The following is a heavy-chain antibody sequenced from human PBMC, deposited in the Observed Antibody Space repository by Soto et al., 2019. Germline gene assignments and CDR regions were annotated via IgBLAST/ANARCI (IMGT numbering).Heavy chain of an antibody. J-gene: IGHJ4*02. V-gene: IGHV4-34*01. Sequence: QVQLQQWGAGLLKPSETLSLTCAVYGGSFSGYYWSWIRQPPGKGLEWIGEINHSGSTNYNPSLKSRVTISVDTSKNQFSLKLSSVTAADTAVYYCARGGQWLRLRESYFDYWGQGTLVTVSS. CDR1: GGSFSGYY. CDR3: ARGGQWLRLRESYFDY. CDR2: INHSGST. D-gene: IGHD5-12*01.